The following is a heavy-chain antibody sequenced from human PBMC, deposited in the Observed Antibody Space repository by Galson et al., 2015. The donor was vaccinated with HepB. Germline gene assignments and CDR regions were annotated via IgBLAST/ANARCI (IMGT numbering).Heavy chain of an antibody. J-gene: IGHJ4*02. CDR1: GFTFSSYW. CDR2: IKQDGSEK. Sequence: SLRLSCAASGFTFSSYWMSWVRQAPGKGLEWVANIKQDGSEKYYVDSVKGRFTISRDNAKNSLYLQMNSLRAEDTAVYYCAREDDILTGYYPDYWGQGTLVTVSS. V-gene: IGHV3-7*03. D-gene: IGHD3-9*01. CDR3: AREDDILTGYYPDY.